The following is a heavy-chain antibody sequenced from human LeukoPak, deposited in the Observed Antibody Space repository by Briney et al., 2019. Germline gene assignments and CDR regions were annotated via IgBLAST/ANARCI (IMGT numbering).Heavy chain of an antibody. Sequence: GGSLRLSCAASGFTFSSYGMHWVRQAPGKGLEWVAVIWYDGSNKYYADSVKGRFTISRDNSKNTLYLQRNSLRAEDTAVYYCAREDYGSGSYQAFDYWGQGTLVTVSS. CDR1: GFTFSSYG. V-gene: IGHV3-33*01. J-gene: IGHJ4*02. CDR3: AREDYGSGSYQAFDY. D-gene: IGHD3-10*01. CDR2: IWYDGSNK.